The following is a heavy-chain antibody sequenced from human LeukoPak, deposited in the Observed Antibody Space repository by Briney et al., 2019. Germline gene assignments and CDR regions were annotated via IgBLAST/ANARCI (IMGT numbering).Heavy chain of an antibody. CDR3: ARVWARRVTVTTGGWFDH. D-gene: IGHD4-17*01. V-gene: IGHV4-4*07. CDR1: GGSISSYY. CDR2: IYTSGST. Sequence: SETLSLTCTVSGGSISSYYWSWIRQPAGKGLEWIGRIYTSGSTNYNPSLKSRVTMSVDTSKNQFSLKLSSVTAADTAVYYCARVWARRVTVTTGGWFDHWGQGTLVTVSS. J-gene: IGHJ5*02.